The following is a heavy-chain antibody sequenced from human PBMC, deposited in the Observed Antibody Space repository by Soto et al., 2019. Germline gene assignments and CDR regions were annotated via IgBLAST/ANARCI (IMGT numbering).Heavy chain of an antibody. V-gene: IGHV3-11*01. CDR1: GFSFRDYY. CDR2: ISGSGNTI. Sequence: GGSLRLSCAASGFSFRDYYMSWIRQAPGKWLEWISYISGSGNTIYYADSVKGRFIISRDNAKNSLFLQMNSLRADDTAVYYCARDRLPMVVVVMGWFDPWGQGTLVTVSS. CDR3: ARDRLPMVVVVMGWFDP. J-gene: IGHJ5*02. D-gene: IGHD3-22*01.